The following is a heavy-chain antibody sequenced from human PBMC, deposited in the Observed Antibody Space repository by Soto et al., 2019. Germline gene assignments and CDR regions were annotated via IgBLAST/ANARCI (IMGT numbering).Heavy chain of an antibody. D-gene: IGHD3-22*01. CDR2: ISAYNGNT. J-gene: IGHJ3*02. Sequence: ASVKVSCKASGYTFTSYGISWVRRAPGQGLEWMGWISAYNGNTNYAQKLQGRVTMTTDTSTGTAYMELRSLSSDDTAVYYCAKAAIVVAFDALDIWGQGTMVTVSS. V-gene: IGHV1-18*01. CDR1: GYTFTSYG. CDR3: AKAAIVVAFDALDI.